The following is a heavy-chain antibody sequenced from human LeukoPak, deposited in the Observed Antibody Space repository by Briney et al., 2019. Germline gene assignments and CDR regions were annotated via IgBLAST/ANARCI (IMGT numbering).Heavy chain of an antibody. Sequence: SQTLSLPCALSGDIVSCNSAAWPSIRQSPSRGLEWLERTYYRSKLYNDYAVSVKNRITINPDTSKNQYSLKLNSVTPEDTAVYYGAGEDTGDQAFDIWGQGTMVTVSS. CDR3: AGEDTGDQAFDI. CDR2: TYYRSKLYN. J-gene: IGHJ3*02. V-gene: IGHV6-1*01. CDR1: GDIVSCNSAA. D-gene: IGHD7-27*01.